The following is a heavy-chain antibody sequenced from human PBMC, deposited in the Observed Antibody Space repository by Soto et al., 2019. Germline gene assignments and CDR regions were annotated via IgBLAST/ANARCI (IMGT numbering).Heavy chain of an antibody. CDR2: INHSGSS. CDR1: GGSISSGDYS. D-gene: IGHD2-2*01. V-gene: IGHV4-39*07. J-gene: IGHJ5*02. CDR3: ARVTRSAAGMRWYDP. Sequence: PSETLSLTCAVSGGSISSGDYSWGWIRQTPGKGLQWIGQINHSGSSIYNPSLKNRVTISTMSNNKFSLELSSVTAADTAVYYCARVTRSAAGMRWYDPWGQGTLVTVSS.